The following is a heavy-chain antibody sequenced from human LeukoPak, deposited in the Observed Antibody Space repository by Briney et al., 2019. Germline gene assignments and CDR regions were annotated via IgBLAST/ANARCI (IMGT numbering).Heavy chain of an antibody. J-gene: IGHJ1*01. Sequence: SVKVSCKASGGTFNSYAISWVRQVPGQGLEWMGRIIPIFGAVDYAQKFQGRVTITADNSTSTAYMELISLKSEDTAVYYCARGPIDMATDRPAEYFHHCGQGTLVTVSS. D-gene: IGHD5-24*01. CDR3: ARGPIDMATDRPAEYFHH. V-gene: IGHV1-69*06. CDR1: GGTFNSYA. CDR2: IIPIFGAV.